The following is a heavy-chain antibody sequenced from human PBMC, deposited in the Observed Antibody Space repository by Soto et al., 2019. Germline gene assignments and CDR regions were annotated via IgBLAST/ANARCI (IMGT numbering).Heavy chain of an antibody. V-gene: IGHV1-18*04. CDR1: VFTSSG. D-gene: IGHD3-3*01. CDR2: ISTHNGNT. CDR3: AREGILGLFDAYAL. Sequence: ASVKVSCKASVFTSSGISWVRQAPGQRLEWMGWISTHNGNTIYAQKFQGRVIMTMDTSTTTVYMELRSLRPDDTAVYLCAREGILGLFDAYALWGQGTMVTIS. J-gene: IGHJ3*01.